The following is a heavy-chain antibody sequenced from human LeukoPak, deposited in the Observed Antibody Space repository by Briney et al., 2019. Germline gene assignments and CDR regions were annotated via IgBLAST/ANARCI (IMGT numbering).Heavy chain of an antibody. J-gene: IGHJ4*02. CDR1: GYTFTSYG. D-gene: IGHD5-12*01. V-gene: IGHV1-18*01. CDR3: ARDDALVATGSFDY. Sequence: ASVKVSFKASGYTFTSYGINWVRQAPGQGLEWMAWISAYNGNTNYAQKLQGRVTMTTDTSTSTAYMELRSLRPDDTAVYYCARDDALVATGSFDYWGQGTLVTVSS. CDR2: ISAYNGNT.